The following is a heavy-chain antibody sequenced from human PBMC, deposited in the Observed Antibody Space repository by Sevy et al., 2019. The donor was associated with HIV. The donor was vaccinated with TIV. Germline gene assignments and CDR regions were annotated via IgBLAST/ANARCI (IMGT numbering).Heavy chain of an antibody. CDR3: ARDAFVLVTTGGKKDGHFQH. CDR1: GFTFSRNW. V-gene: IGHV3-74*01. D-gene: IGHD4-17*01. J-gene: IGHJ1*01. CDR2: INSDGSST. Sequence: GGSLRLSCAASGFTFSRNWMHWVRQAPGKGLVWVSRINSDGSSTNYADSVKGRFTISRDNAKNTLYLQMNSLRAEDTAVYYCARDAFVLVTTGGKKDGHFQHWGQGALVTVSS.